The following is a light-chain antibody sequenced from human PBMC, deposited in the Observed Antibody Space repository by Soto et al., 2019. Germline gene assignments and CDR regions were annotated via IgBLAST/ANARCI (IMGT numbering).Light chain of an antibody. CDR3: AAWDKSLNGLV. J-gene: IGLJ3*02. CDR1: GSNIGSTT. Sequence: QAVVTQPPSASGTPGQRVTISCSGSGSNIGSTTVNWYQQLPGTAPKLLISTDDQRPSGVPDRFSGSKSGTSASLAISGLQSEDEADYYCAAWDKSLNGLVFGGGTKLTVL. CDR2: TDD. V-gene: IGLV1-44*01.